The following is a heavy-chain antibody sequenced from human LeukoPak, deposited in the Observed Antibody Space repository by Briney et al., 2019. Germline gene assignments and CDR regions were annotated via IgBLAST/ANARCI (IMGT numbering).Heavy chain of an antibody. V-gene: IGHV4-38-2*02. CDR1: GYSISSGYY. J-gene: IGHJ6*03. D-gene: IGHD5-18*01. CDR3: ARGLQLWFHYYYYMDV. CDR2: IYHSGST. Sequence: SETLSLTCTVSGYSISSGYYWGWIRQPPGKGLEWIGSIYHSGSTYYNPSLKSRVTISVDTSKNQFSLKLSSVTAADTAVYYCARGLQLWFHYYYYMDVWGKGTTVTVSS.